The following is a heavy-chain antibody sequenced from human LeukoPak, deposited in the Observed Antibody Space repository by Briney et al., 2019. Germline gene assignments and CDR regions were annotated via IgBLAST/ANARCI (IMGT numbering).Heavy chain of an antibody. CDR1: GFTFNSYA. J-gene: IGHJ6*02. V-gene: IGHV3-23*01. CDR3: AKSISPVVVTATDGMDV. Sequence: GGSLRLSSAASGFTFNSYAMNWVRQAPGKGLEWVSSLSGSGGSIYYADSVKGRFTISRDNSKNTLYPQMNSLRAEDTAVYYCAKSISPVVVTATDGMDVWGQGTTVTVSS. CDR2: LSGSGGSI. D-gene: IGHD2-21*02.